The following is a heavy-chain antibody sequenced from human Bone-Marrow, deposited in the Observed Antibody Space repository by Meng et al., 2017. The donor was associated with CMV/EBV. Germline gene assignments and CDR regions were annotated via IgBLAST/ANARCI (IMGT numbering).Heavy chain of an antibody. CDR1: GFTFSSYD. Sequence: GESLKISCAACGFTFSSYDMHWVRQATGKGLEWVSAIGTAGDTYYPGSVKGQFTISRENAKNSLYLQMNSLRAGDTAVYYCARGGSRSIAAPQVRPELYGMDVWGQGTTVTVSS. CDR2: IGTAGDT. CDR3: ARGGSRSIAAPQVRPELYGMDV. D-gene: IGHD6-6*01. J-gene: IGHJ6*02. V-gene: IGHV3-13*03.